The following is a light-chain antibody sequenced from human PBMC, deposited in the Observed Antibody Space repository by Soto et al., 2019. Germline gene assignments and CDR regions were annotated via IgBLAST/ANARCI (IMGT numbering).Light chain of an antibody. J-gene: IGKJ1*01. Sequence: EIVMTQSPATLSVSPGERVTLSCRASQRISSNLAWYQQQPGQPPRLLIYGASTRATGIPARFSGSGSETEFTLTISRLQSEDFAVYYCQQYNKLPRTFGQGTKVEI. V-gene: IGKV3-15*01. CDR3: QQYNKLPRT. CDR1: QRISSN. CDR2: GAS.